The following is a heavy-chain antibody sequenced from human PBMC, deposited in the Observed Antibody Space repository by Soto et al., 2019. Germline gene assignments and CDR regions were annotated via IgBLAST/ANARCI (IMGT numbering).Heavy chain of an antibody. D-gene: IGHD3-3*01. Sequence: PSQTLSLTCAISGDSVSSNSAAWNWIRQSPSRGLEWLGRTCYRSRWYYDYALSMKSRITINPDTSKNQFSLHLNSVSPEDTAVYYCARDGGTGDDFWDYWGQGTLVTVSS. J-gene: IGHJ4*02. CDR1: GDSVSSNSAA. V-gene: IGHV6-1*01. CDR2: TCYRSRWYY. CDR3: ARDGGTGDDFWDY.